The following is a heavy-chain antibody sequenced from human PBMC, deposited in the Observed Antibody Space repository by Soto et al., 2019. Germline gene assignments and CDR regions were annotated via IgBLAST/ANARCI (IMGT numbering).Heavy chain of an antibody. J-gene: IGHJ5*02. D-gene: IGHD2-2*01. Sequence: PGESLKISCKDSGYSSMNYWVTWVRQMPGKGLEWMGSVYLGDSDSRYSPSFQGQVTISADKSTRTAYLQWNTLKASDTAMYYCATSLGYCISANCRNWYDPWGQGTLVTSPQ. CDR2: VYLGDSDS. V-gene: IGHV5-51*01. CDR1: GYSSMNYW. CDR3: ATSLGYCISANCRNWYDP.